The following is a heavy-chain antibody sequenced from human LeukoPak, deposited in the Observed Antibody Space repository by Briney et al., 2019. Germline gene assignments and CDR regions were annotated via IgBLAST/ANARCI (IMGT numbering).Heavy chain of an antibody. D-gene: IGHD3-3*01. CDR2: ISSSSSYI. J-gene: IGHJ4*02. CDR1: GFTFSSYS. Sequence: GGSLRLSCAASGFTFSSYSMNWVRQAPRKGLEWVSSISSSSSYIYYADSVKGRFTNSRDNAKNSLYLQMNSLRAEDTAVYYCARVGAFGVVIPSSFDYWGQGTLVTVSS. CDR3: ARVGAFGVVIPSSFDY. V-gene: IGHV3-21*01.